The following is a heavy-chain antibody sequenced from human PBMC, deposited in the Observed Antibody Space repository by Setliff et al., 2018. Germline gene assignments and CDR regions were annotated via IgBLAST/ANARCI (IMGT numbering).Heavy chain of an antibody. CDR2: IYHSGST. Sequence: SETLSLTCTVSGYSISSGYYWGWSRQPPGKGLGWIGSIYHSGSTYYNPSLKSRVTISVDTSKNQFSLKLSSVTAADTALYYCTRGRLHYYDSRGYSYWGQGTLVTVSS. J-gene: IGHJ4*02. V-gene: IGHV4-38-2*02. D-gene: IGHD3-22*01. CDR1: GYSISSGYY. CDR3: TRGRLHYYDSRGYSY.